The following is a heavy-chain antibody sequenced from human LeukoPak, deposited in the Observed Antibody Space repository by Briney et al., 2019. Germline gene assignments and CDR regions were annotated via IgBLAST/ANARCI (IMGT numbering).Heavy chain of an antibody. Sequence: GGSPRLSCAASGFTFDDYGMSWVRQAPGKGLEWVSGINWNGGSTGYADSVKGRFTISRDNAKNSLYLQMNSLRAEDTALYYCAREYDSSGYYYLGYYYYYMDVWGKGTTVTVSS. CDR1: GFTFDDYG. V-gene: IGHV3-20*04. CDR3: AREYDSSGYYYLGYYYYYMDV. J-gene: IGHJ6*03. CDR2: INWNGGST. D-gene: IGHD3-22*01.